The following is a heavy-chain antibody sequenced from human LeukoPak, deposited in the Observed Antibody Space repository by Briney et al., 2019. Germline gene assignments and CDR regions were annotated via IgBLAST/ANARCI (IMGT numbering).Heavy chain of an antibody. J-gene: IGHJ4*02. CDR1: GFSFSSDW. CDR3: GRALGSPLDY. CDR2: INSDGTST. V-gene: IGHV3-74*01. Sequence: GGSLRLSCAASGFSFSSDWMHWVRQVPGEGLVWVSRINSDGTSTAYADSVKGRFTISRDNAKNTLYLQMYSLRVEDTAVYYCGRALGSPLDYWGQGTLVAVSS. D-gene: IGHD1-26*01.